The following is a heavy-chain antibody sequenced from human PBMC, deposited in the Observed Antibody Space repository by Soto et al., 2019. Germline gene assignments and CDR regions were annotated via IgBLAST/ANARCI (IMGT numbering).Heavy chain of an antibody. V-gene: IGHV3-30*18. CDR1: GFTFSSYG. J-gene: IGHJ4*02. Sequence: GGSLRLSCAASGFTFSSYGMHWVRQAPGKGLEWVAVISYDGSNKYYADSVKGRFTISRDNSKNTLYLQMNSLRAEDTAVYYCAKPLYDSSGYYFDYWGQGTLVTVSS. D-gene: IGHD3-22*01. CDR2: ISYDGSNK. CDR3: AKPLYDSSGYYFDY.